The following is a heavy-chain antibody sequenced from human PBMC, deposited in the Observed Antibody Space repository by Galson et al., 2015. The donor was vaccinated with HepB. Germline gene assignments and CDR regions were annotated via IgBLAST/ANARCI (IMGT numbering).Heavy chain of an antibody. CDR3: ARERGAGWYEGNDY. CDR2: ITHDGRST. D-gene: IGHD6-19*01. Sequence: SLRLSCAASGFTFSSYSINWVREAPGKGLEWVAIITHDGRSTYYAYSVKGRFTISRDNPRNTLYLQMNGLRSDDTAVYYCARERGAGWYEGNDYWGQGTLVVVSS. V-gene: IGHV3-30*04. CDR1: GFTFSSYS. J-gene: IGHJ4*02.